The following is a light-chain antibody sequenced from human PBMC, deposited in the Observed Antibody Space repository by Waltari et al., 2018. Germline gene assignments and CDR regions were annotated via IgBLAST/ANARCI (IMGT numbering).Light chain of an antibody. CDR3: SSYTSSGVV. J-gene: IGLJ2*01. V-gene: IGLV2-14*01. CDR1: GSDVGCYEY. CDR2: DVY. Sequence: QSVLTQPASVSGSPGQAIIISCTGTGSDVGCYEYVSWYQQYPGKAPRLIIYDVYNRPSGVSNRFSGSKSDNTASLTISGLQAEDESVYYCSSYTSSGVVFGGGTKLTVL.